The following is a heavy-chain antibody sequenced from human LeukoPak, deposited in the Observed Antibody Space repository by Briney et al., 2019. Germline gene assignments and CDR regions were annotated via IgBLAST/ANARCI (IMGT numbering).Heavy chain of an antibody. Sequence: HPGGSLRLSCTASGFTFNTYWMNWARQAPGKGLEWVASINPSESVKYYVNSVKGRFTISRDNAKNSLYLQMSNLRAEDTAVYFCARGGGLDAWGQGATVTVSS. J-gene: IGHJ6*02. CDR1: GFTFNTYW. V-gene: IGHV3-7*03. D-gene: IGHD3-16*01. CDR2: INPSESVK. CDR3: ARGGGLDA.